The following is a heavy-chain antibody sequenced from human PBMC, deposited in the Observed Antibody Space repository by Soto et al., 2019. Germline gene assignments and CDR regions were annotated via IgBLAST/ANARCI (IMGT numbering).Heavy chain of an antibody. CDR2: INEDGSDK. V-gene: IGHV3-7*01. CDR1: GFTFSSYW. Sequence: GGSLRLSCAASGFTFSSYWMNWVRQAPGKGLEWVTNINEDGSDKYYVDSVKGRFTISRDNAKNSLYLQMDSLRAEDTAVYYCARRRSVGSRTIFDYWGQGTLVTVSS. CDR3: ARRRSVGSRTIFDY. J-gene: IGHJ4*02.